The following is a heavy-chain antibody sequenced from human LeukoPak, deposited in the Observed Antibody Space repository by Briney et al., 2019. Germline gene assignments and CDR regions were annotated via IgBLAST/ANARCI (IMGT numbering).Heavy chain of an antibody. CDR2: IYYSGST. D-gene: IGHD5-18*01. V-gene: IGHV4-59*01. CDR1: GGSISSYY. Sequence: SESLSLTCTVSGGSISSYYWSWIRQPPGKGLEWIGYIYYSGSTNYNPSLKSRVTISVDTSKNQFSLKLSSVTAADTAVYYCARQSGYSYGYAFDYWGQGTLVTVSS. J-gene: IGHJ4*02. CDR3: ARQSGYSYGYAFDY.